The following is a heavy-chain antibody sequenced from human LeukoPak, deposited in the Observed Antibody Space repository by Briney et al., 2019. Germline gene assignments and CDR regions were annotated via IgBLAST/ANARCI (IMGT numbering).Heavy chain of an antibody. V-gene: IGHV3-74*01. D-gene: IGHD4/OR15-4a*01. CDR3: ARDYGG. Sequence: GGALRLSCTASGFTFSRYWMHWVRKAPGKGLVWVSRINSDGSATTYADSVRGRFSISRDNAKNTVYLQMNSLRVGDTAVYYCARDYGGWGQGTLVTVSP. CDR1: GFTFSRYW. J-gene: IGHJ4*02. CDR2: INSDGSAT.